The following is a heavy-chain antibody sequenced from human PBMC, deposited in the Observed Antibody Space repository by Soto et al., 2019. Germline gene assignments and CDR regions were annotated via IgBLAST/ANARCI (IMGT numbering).Heavy chain of an antibody. CDR3: TGDHLEFGYTYADI. D-gene: IGHD6-25*01. CDR2: IIPIVATA. J-gene: IGHJ6*01. Sequence: QVQLVQSGAEVKKPGSSVKVSWKASGGTFSSYAISWVRQAPGQGLEWMGGIIPIVATANYAQKFQGRVTITEDESTSTPYIEFGGLRSEDTAVYYCTGDHLEFGYTYADIWGLGTTVTVSS. CDR1: GGTFSSYA. V-gene: IGHV1-69*12.